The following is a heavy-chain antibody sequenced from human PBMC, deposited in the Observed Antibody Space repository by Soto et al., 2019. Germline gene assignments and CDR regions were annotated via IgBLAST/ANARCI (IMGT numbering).Heavy chain of an antibody. CDR2: IYYSGTT. CDR1: GYSISSSSYC. V-gene: IGHV4-39*01. D-gene: IGHD3-9*01. Sequence: SETLSLTCIFSGYSISSSSYCWVWIRKPPGKGLEWIGSIYYSGTTYYNPSLESRVTISIDTSKNQFSLKVSSLTAADTAVYYCAKTGPYDILTYWYFDLWGRGTLVTVSS. J-gene: IGHJ2*01. CDR3: AKTGPYDILTYWYFDL.